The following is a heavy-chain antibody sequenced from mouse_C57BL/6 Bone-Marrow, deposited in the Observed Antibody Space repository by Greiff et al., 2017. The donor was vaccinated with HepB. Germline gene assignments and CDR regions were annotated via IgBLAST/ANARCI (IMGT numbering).Heavy chain of an antibody. J-gene: IGHJ4*01. Sequence: VQLQESGPGLVAPSQCLSITCTVSGFSFTSYAIRWVRQPPGQGLEWLGVIWTGGGTTYNSALKSRMSISKDNSKSQVFLKMNSLQTGDTARYYCARGNRDAKDYWGQGTSVTVSS. V-gene: IGHV2-9-1*01. CDR3: ARGNRDAKDY. CDR1: GFSFTSYA. D-gene: IGHD2-1*01. CDR2: IWTGGGT.